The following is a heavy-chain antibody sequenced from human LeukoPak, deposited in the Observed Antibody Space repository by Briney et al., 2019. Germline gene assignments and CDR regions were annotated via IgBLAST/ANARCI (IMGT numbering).Heavy chain of an antibody. CDR1: GFTFSSYG. V-gene: IGHV3-30*02. CDR2: IRYDGSNK. CDR3: VRDSGRRFDF. D-gene: IGHD3-10*01. Sequence: GGSLRLSCAASGFTFSSYGMHWVRQAPGKGLEWVAFIRYDGSNKYYADSVKGRFTISRDNSKNTLYLQMNSLRAEDTAVYYCVRDSGRRFDFWGQGTLVTVSS. J-gene: IGHJ4*02.